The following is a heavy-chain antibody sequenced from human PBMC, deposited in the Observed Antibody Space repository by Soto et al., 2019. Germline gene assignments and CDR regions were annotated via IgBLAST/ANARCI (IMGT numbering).Heavy chain of an antibody. V-gene: IGHV4-31*03. CDR2: IYYSGST. J-gene: IGHJ4*02. CDR1: GGSISSGGYY. D-gene: IGHD6-19*01. Sequence: QVQLQEAGPGLVKPSQTLSLTCTVSGGSISSGGYYWSWIRQHPGKGLEWIGYIYYSGSTYYNPSLKRRVTIAVDTSNNQFSLKLSSVTAAYTAVYYCATEGIAVAFFDYWSQGTLVTVSS. CDR3: ATEGIAVAFFDY.